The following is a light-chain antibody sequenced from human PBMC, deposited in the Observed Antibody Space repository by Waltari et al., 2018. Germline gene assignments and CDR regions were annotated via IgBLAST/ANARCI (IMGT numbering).Light chain of an antibody. Sequence: TLSCRASQSVSSNYLAWYQQKPGQAPRLLIYGALSRATGTPDRFSGSGSGTDFTLTISRLEPEDFAVYYCQQYGSSPLTFGGGTKVEIK. V-gene: IGKV3-20*01. CDR3: QQYGSSPLT. CDR1: QSVSSNY. CDR2: GAL. J-gene: IGKJ4*01.